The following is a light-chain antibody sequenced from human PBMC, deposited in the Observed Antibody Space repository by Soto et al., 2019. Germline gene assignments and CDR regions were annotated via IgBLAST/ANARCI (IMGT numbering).Light chain of an antibody. J-gene: IGKJ4*01. CDR2: DAF. V-gene: IGKV3-11*01. Sequence: TVLTQSPATLSLSPGEKATNSCKASHSIGNSLGWFQQKPGQAPRLLIDDAFNRATGIPARLTGSGFGSDFSLTISSLEPEDFGVYYCRQRYNWPLTFGGGTKVDI. CDR1: HSIGNS. CDR3: RQRYNWPLT.